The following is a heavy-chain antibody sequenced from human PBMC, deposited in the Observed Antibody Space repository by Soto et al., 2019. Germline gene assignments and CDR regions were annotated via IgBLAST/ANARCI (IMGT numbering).Heavy chain of an antibody. CDR3: ARLTNEPLSLIQH. D-gene: IGHD3-3*01. CDR2: IYHSGST. V-gene: IGHV4-38-2*01. CDR1: GYSISSGYY. Sequence: PSETLSLTCAVSGYSISSGYYWGWIRQPPGKGLEWIGSIYHSGSTYYNPSLKSRVTISVDTSKNQFSLKLSSVTAADTAVYYCARLTNEPLSLIQHWGQGTLVTVSS. J-gene: IGHJ1*01.